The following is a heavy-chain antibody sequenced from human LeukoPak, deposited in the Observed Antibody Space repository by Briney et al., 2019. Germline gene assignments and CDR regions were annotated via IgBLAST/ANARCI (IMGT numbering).Heavy chain of an antibody. CDR1: GYTFTSYA. J-gene: IGHJ4*02. Sequence: ASVKVSCKASGYTFTSYAISWVRQAPGQGLEWMGWISAYNGNTNYAQKLQGRVTMTTDTSTSTAYMELRSLRSDDTAVYYCARDGQLTYYYDSSGPGTFDYWGQGTLVTVSS. CDR2: ISAYNGNT. V-gene: IGHV1-18*01. CDR3: ARDGQLTYYYDSSGPGTFDY. D-gene: IGHD3-22*01.